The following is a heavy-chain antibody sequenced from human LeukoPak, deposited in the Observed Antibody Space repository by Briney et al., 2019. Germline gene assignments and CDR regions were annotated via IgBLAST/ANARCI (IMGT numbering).Heavy chain of an antibody. J-gene: IGHJ4*02. Sequence: PSETLSLTCAVSGGSISSSNWWSWVRQPPGKGQEWNGEIYHSGSTNYNPSLKSRVTISVDNSKNQFSLKLSSVTAADTAVYYCARAENYDSSGYYQTYYFDYWGQGTLVTVSS. D-gene: IGHD3-22*01. CDR1: GGSISSSNW. V-gene: IGHV4-4*02. CDR3: ARAENYDSSGYYQTYYFDY. CDR2: IYHSGST.